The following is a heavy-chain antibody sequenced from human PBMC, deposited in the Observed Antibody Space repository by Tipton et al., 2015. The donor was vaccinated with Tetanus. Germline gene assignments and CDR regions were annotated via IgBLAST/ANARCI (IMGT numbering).Heavy chain of an antibody. J-gene: IGHJ4*02. D-gene: IGHD1-26*01. CDR3: ARARWQSGGPYYFDY. CDR2: ISAYSGNT. CDR1: GYSFINYG. V-gene: IGHV1-18*01. Sequence: QLVQSGAELKKPGASVKVSCKASGYSFINYGFSWVRQAPGQGLEWMGWISAYSGNTKYPQKLQGRVTMTTDTSTSTAYMELRSLRSDDTAVYYCARARWQSGGPYYFDYWGQGIMVTVSS.